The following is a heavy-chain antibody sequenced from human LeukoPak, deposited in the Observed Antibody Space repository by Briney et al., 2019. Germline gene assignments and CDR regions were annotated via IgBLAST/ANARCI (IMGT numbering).Heavy chain of an antibody. J-gene: IGHJ4*02. D-gene: IGHD4-11*01. V-gene: IGHV3-48*01. CDR3: VRGDYSNHLGYFEY. CDR1: GFTFSSYA. CDR2: ISSRSSPI. Sequence: AGGSLRLSCAASGFTFSSYAMNWVRLAPGKGLEWVSYISSRSSPIYYADSVKGRFTFSRDNAKNSLYLQMNNLRAEDTAVYYCVRGDYSNHLGYFEYWGQGTLVSVSS.